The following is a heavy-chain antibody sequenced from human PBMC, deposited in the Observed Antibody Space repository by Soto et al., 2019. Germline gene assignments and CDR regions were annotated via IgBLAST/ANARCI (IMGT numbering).Heavy chain of an antibody. D-gene: IGHD3-22*01. CDR2: ISSSGSTI. V-gene: IGHV3-48*03. Sequence: EVQLVESGGGLVQPGGSLRLSCAASGFTFSSYEVNWVRQAPGKGLEWVSYISSSGSTIYYADSVKGRFTISRDNAKNSLDLQMNSLRAEDTAVYYCARVSHSSGYPYYYYGMDVWGQGTTVTVSS. CDR3: ARVSHSSGYPYYYYGMDV. CDR1: GFTFSSYE. J-gene: IGHJ6*02.